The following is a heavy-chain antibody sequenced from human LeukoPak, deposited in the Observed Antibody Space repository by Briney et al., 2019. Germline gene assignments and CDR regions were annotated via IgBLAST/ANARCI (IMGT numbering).Heavy chain of an antibody. CDR1: GFTFDDYA. CDR3: AKDPHYALFEANGFDY. D-gene: IGHD4-17*01. Sequence: GRSLRLSCAASGFTFDDYAMHWVRQAPGKGLEWVSGISWNSGSIGYADSVKGRFTISRDNAKNSLYLQMNSLRAEDTALYYCAKDPHYALFEANGFDYWGRGTLVTVSS. J-gene: IGHJ4*02. CDR2: ISWNSGSI. V-gene: IGHV3-9*01.